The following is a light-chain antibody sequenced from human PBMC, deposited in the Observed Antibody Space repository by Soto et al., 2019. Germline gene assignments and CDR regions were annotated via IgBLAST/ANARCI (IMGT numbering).Light chain of an antibody. CDR3: QQLHSYPIT. V-gene: IGKV1-9*01. Sequence: DIQMTQSPSSLSASVGDRVTITCRASQSISSYLNWYQQKPVKAPKLLIYAASSLESGVPSRFSGSGSGTEFTLTISSLQTEDFATYFCQQLHSYPITFGQGTRLEI. CDR2: AAS. CDR1: QSISSY. J-gene: IGKJ5*01.